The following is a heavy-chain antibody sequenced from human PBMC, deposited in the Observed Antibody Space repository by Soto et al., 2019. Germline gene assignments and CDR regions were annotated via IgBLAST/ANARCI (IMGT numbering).Heavy chain of an antibody. D-gene: IGHD4-4*01. CDR2: ISSSSSYI. J-gene: IGHJ4*02. V-gene: IGHV3-21*01. Sequence: GSLRLSCAASGFTFSSYSMNWVRQAPGKGLEWVSSISSSSSYIYYADSVKGRFTISRDNAKNSLYLQMNSLRAEDTAVYYCARGLEQYYFDYWGQGTLVTVSS. CDR3: ARGLEQYYFDY. CDR1: GFTFSSYS.